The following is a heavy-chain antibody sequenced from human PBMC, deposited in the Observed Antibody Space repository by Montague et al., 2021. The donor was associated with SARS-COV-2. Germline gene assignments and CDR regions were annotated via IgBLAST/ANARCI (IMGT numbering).Heavy chain of an antibody. D-gene: IGHD3-10*01. CDR2: INHSGST. CDR1: GGSFSGYY. CDR3: ARGARQGYGFRLGSFDS. J-gene: IGHJ4*02. V-gene: IGHV4-34*01. Sequence: SETLSLTCAVYGGSFSGYYWNWIRQPPGKGLEWTGEINHSGSTNYNPSLKSRVTMSVDTSKNQFSLKLSSVTPADTAVYYCARGARQGYGFRLGSFDSWGQGTLVAVSS.